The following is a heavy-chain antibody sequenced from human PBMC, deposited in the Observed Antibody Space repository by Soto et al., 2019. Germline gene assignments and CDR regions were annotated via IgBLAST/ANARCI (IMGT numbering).Heavy chain of an antibody. V-gene: IGHV3-74*03. J-gene: IGHJ5*01. CDR3: VSDMQLSRLYS. Sequence: VQLVESGGGLVQPRESLRLSCAASGLTFRSYWMHWVRQAPGKGLVWVSRINTDGSVAMYVDSVKGRFTISRDNAQNTPYLHLTPLRAQDTAVSSSVSDMQLSRLYSFGPGTLVTVSS. D-gene: IGHD2-2*01. CDR1: GLTFRSYW. CDR2: INTDGSVA.